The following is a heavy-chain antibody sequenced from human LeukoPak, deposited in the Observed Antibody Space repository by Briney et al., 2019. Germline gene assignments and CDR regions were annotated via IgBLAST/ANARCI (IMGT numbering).Heavy chain of an antibody. CDR1: GGSISSYY. CDR3: AKSNGYGLIDY. V-gene: IGHV4-59*08. Sequence: PSETLSLTCTVSGGSISSYYWSWIRQPPGKGLEWIGYIYYSGSTSYNPSLKSRVTISVDTSKNQFSLKLSSVTAADTAMYYCAKSNGYGLIDYWGQGTLVTVPS. D-gene: IGHD5-12*01. J-gene: IGHJ4*02. CDR2: IYYSGST.